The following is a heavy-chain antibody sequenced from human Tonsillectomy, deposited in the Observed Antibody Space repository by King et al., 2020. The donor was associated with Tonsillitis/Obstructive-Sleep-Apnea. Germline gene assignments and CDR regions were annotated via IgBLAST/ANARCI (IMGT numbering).Heavy chain of an antibody. J-gene: IGHJ5*02. Sequence: VQLVESGGGLIQPGGSLRLSCSASGVTVSSNYMSWGRQAPGKGLALVSDIYSGGCTYYADSGKGRFTISVDNSKNTLYLQMNSLRAEDTAVYYCARRSEGNWFDPWGQGTLVTVSS. CDR1: GVTVSSNY. D-gene: IGHD6-6*01. CDR2: IYSGGCT. CDR3: ARRSEGNWFDP. V-gene: IGHV3-53*01.